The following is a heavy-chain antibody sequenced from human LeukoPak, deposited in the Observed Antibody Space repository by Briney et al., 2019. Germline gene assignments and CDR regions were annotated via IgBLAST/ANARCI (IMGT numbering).Heavy chain of an antibody. Sequence: GSLRLSCAASKFTFSDYGMNWVRQPPGKGLEWIGEINHSGSTNYNPSLKSRVTISVDTSKNQFSLKLSSVTAADTAVYYCARDVTYCTNGVCYREGYFQHWGQGTLVTVSS. CDR2: INHSGST. J-gene: IGHJ1*01. CDR3: ARDVTYCTNGVCYREGYFQH. D-gene: IGHD2-8*01. CDR1: KFTFSDYG. V-gene: IGHV4-34*01.